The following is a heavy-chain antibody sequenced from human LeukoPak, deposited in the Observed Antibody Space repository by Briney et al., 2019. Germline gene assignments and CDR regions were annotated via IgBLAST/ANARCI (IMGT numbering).Heavy chain of an antibody. D-gene: IGHD5-18*01. CDR3: ARGQLWFVAPFDY. Sequence: PGGSLRLSCAASGFTFSSYAMSWVRQAPGKGLEWVANIKQDGSEKYYVDSVKGRFTISRDNAKNSLYLQMNSLRAEDTAVYYCARGQLWFVAPFDYWGQGTLVTVSS. CDR1: GFTFSSYA. CDR2: IKQDGSEK. J-gene: IGHJ4*02. V-gene: IGHV3-7*03.